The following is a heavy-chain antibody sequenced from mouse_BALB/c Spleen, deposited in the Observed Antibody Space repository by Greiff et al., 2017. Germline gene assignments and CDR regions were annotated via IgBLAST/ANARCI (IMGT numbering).Heavy chain of an antibody. V-gene: IGHV5-6-3*01. CDR2: INSNGGST. J-gene: IGHJ3*01. Sequence: EVKLVESGGGLVQPGGSLKLSCAASGFTFSSYGMSWVRQTPDKRLELVATINSNGGSTYYPDSVKGRFTISRDNAKNTLYLQMSSLKSEDTAMYYCADAANPGAYWGQGTLVTVSA. CDR3: ADAANPGAY. D-gene: IGHD6-1*01. CDR1: GFTFSSYG.